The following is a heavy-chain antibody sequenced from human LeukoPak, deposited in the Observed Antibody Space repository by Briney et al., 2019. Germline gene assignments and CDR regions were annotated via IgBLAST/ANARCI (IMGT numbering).Heavy chain of an antibody. CDR2: IKQDGSEK. D-gene: IGHD3-22*01. J-gene: IGHJ4*02. Sequence: GGSLRLSCAASGFTFSVYWMSWVRQAPGKGLEWVAKIKQDGSEKYYVDSVKGRFTISRDNAKNSLYLQMNSLRAEDTAVYYCARYYDSAGYYVGRFDYWGQGTLVTVSS. CDR3: ARYYDSAGYYVGRFDY. CDR1: GFTFSVYW. V-gene: IGHV3-7*01.